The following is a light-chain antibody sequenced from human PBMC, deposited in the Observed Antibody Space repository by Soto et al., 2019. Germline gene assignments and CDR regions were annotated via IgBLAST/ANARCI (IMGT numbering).Light chain of an antibody. CDR1: SSDIGGYDY. CDR2: HVN. CDR3: TSYASGSSHVV. Sequence: QSARTQPASVSGSPGQSITDSCTGTSSDIGGYDYVSWYQLHPGKAPKLIIYHVNNRHSGVYNRFSGSKSGNTGSLTISGLQAEDEADYYCTSYASGSSHVVLGGATKLTVL. V-gene: IGLV2-14*01. J-gene: IGLJ2*01.